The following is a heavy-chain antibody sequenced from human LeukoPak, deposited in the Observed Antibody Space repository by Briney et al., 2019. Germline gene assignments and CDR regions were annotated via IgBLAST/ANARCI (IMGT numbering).Heavy chain of an antibody. Sequence: PGGSLRLSCAASGFTFDDYAMHWVRQAPGKGLEWVSLISGDGGSTYYADSVKGGFTISRDNSKNSLYLQMNSLRTEDTALYYCAKNSGSSWTYYYYYMDVWGKGTTVTVSS. J-gene: IGHJ6*03. D-gene: IGHD6-13*01. CDR3: AKNSGSSWTYYYYYMDV. CDR2: ISGDGGST. CDR1: GFTFDDYA. V-gene: IGHV3-43*02.